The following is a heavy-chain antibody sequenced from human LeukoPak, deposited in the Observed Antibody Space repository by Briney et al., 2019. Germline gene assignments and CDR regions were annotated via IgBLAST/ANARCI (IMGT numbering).Heavy chain of an antibody. D-gene: IGHD3-10*01. Sequence: GASVKVSCQHSGGTLRSYAISWVRQAPGQGLEWMGGLIPILRTANYAQKFQGRVTITADESTSTAYMELSSLRSEDTAVYYCASFYGSGSYWRTGYYYYMDVWGKGTTVTISS. CDR2: LIPILRTA. CDR1: GGTLRSYA. J-gene: IGHJ6*03. CDR3: ASFYGSGSYWRTGYYYYMDV. V-gene: IGHV1-69*13.